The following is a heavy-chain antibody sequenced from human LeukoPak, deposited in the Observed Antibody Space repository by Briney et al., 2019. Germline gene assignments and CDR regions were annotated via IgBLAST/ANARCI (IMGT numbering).Heavy chain of an antibody. J-gene: IGHJ4*02. CDR3: ARSPKRNGGPADFDF. Sequence: SQTLSLTCVISGDSVSSNSAAWNWIRQSPSRGLECLVMTYYRSEWYNDYAGCVKSRITMNPDTSENQLYLQLSSLTPEDTAVYYCARSPKRNGGPADFDFWGQGTLVTVSS. CDR2: TYYRSEWYN. V-gene: IGHV6-1*01. CDR1: GDSVSSNSAA. D-gene: IGHD7-27*01.